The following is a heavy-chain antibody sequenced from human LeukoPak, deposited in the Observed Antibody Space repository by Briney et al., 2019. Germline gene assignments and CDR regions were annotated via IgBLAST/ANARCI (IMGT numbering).Heavy chain of an antibody. CDR3: AKDDGYRYDNGGWFDY. CDR2: ISVSGGST. Sequence: GGSLRLSCAASGFTFNNYAMNWVRQAPGKGLEWVSAISVSGGSTYYADSVKGRFTISRDNSENTVSLQINSLRADDTAVYYCAKDDGYRYDNGGWFDYWGQGALVTVSS. D-gene: IGHD5-12*01. CDR1: GFTFNNYA. J-gene: IGHJ4*02. V-gene: IGHV3-23*01.